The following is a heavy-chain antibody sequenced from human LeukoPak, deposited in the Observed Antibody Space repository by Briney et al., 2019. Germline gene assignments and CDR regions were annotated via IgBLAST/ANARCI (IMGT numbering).Heavy chain of an antibody. CDR1: GDSVSSNCAD. Sequence: SQTLSLTCAISGDSVSSNCADWRWLTHSPSRGLEWLGTTYYRFKWYNDYAVSVRSRITNNPDTSKNQCSLQMNSVTPEDTAGYYCARDPRTPAFDFWGEETLVSVSS. CDR3: ARDPRTPAFDF. D-gene: IGHD1-14*01. J-gene: IGHJ4*02. V-gene: IGHV6-1*01. CDR2: TYYRFKWYN.